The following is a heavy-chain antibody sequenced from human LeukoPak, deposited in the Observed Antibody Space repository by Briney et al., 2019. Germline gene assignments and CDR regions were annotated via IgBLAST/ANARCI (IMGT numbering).Heavy chain of an antibody. V-gene: IGHV3-30*18. Sequence: GGSLRLSCSASGFTFSSYGMNWVRQAPGKGLEWVALISYDGSNKYYADSVKGRFTISRDNAKNSLYLQMNSLRAEDTAVYYCAELGITMIGGVWGKGTTVTISS. CDR1: GFTFSSYG. CDR3: AELGITMIGGV. J-gene: IGHJ6*04. CDR2: ISYDGSNK. D-gene: IGHD3-10*02.